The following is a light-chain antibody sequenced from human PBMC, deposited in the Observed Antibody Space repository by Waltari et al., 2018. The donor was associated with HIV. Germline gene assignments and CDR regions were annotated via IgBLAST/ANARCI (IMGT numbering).Light chain of an antibody. J-gene: IGLJ3*02. CDR2: DVN. Sequence: QSALTQPASVSGSPGQSITIPCTGTSSYVGGYNYVSWYQRKPGKAPKLMIYDVNNRPSGVSNRFSGSKSGNTASLTISGLKAEDEADYYCSSYTSSSTRVFGGGTKVTVL. CDR3: SSYTSSSTRV. V-gene: IGLV2-14*03. CDR1: SSYVGGYNY.